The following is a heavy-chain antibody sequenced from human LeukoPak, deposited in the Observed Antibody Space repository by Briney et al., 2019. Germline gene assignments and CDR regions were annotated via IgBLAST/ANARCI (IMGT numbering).Heavy chain of an antibody. V-gene: IGHV3-66*01. CDR2: IYSGGST. CDR3: ARDSSGWYGPYYYCYGMDV. Sequence: GGSLRLSCAASGFTVSSNYMSWVRQAPGKGLEWVSVIYSGGSTYYADSVKGRFTISRDNSKNTLYLQMNSLRAEDTAVYYCARDSSGWYGPYYYCYGMDVWGQGTTVTVSS. D-gene: IGHD6-19*01. J-gene: IGHJ6*02. CDR1: GFTVSSNY.